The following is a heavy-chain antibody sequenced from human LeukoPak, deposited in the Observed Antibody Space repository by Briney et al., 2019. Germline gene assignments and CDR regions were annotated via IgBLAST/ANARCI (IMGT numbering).Heavy chain of an antibody. J-gene: IGHJ3*02. CDR1: GFTFSNYF. Sequence: PGRSLSLSCAASGFTFSNYFMHWVRQPPGRVLEWVADIASDGSHTFYVESVEGRFTISRDNSKNTLYLQMNSLGPEDTAVYFCARERQDTVIHSGAFDIWGQGTMVTVSS. D-gene: IGHD2-21*02. CDR3: ARERQDTVIHSGAFDI. V-gene: IGHV3-30-3*01. CDR2: IASDGSHT.